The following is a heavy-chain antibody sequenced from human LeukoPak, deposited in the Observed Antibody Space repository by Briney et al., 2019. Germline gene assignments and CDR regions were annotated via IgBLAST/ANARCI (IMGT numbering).Heavy chain of an antibody. Sequence: SETLSLTCTVSGGSISSGSYYWSWIRQPAGKGLEWIGRIYTSGSTNYNPSLKSRVTISVDTSKNQFSLKLSSVTAADTAVYYCARDLGSSWSGYYYMDVWGKGTTVTFSS. V-gene: IGHV4-61*02. D-gene: IGHD3-3*01. CDR3: ARDLGSSWSGYYYMDV. J-gene: IGHJ6*03. CDR1: GGSISSGSYY. CDR2: IYTSGST.